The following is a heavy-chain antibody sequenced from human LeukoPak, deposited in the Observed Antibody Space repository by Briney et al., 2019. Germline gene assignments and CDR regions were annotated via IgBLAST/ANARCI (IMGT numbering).Heavy chain of an antibody. CDR1: GFTFSSYA. CDR3: AKGSDDSSGYYYRYYYYYLDV. J-gene: IGHJ6*03. V-gene: IGHV3-23*01. Sequence: GGSLRLSCAASGFTFSSYAMSWVRQAPGKGLEWVSSISGNGDSANYADSVKGRFTISRDNSKNTLYLQKNSLRAEDTAVYYCAKGSDDSSGYYYRYYYYYLDVWGKGTTVTVSS. D-gene: IGHD3-22*01. CDR2: ISGNGDSA.